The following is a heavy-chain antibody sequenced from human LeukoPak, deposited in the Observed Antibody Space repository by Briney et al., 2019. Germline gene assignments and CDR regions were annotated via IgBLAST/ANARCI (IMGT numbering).Heavy chain of an antibody. V-gene: IGHV5-51*01. CDR3: ARRRDLYSGSYYPFDY. J-gene: IGHJ4*02. CDR2: IYPGDSDA. D-gene: IGHD1-26*01. CDR1: GYSFTSYW. Sequence: GESLKISCKGSGYSFTSYWIGWVRQLPGKGLKWMGIIYPGDSDASYRPSFQGPATISADKSPRTAYLQWSSLKASDTAMYYCARRRDLYSGSYYPFDYWGQGTLVTVSS.